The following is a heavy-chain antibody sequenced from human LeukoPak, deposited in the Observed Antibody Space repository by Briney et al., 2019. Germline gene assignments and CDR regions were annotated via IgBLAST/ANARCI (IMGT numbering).Heavy chain of an antibody. CDR1: GYSISSSSY. CDR3: XXXXXXXSPHDYYYYYMDV. Sequence: SETLSLTCTVSGYSISSSSYWGWIRQPPGKGLEWIGAIYHSGSSYYNPSLKSRITISVDTSKNQFSLKLSSVTAADTAVYYXXXXXXXXSPHDYYYYYMDVWGKGTTVTISS. J-gene: IGHJ6*03. V-gene: IGHV4-38-2*02. CDR2: IYHSGSS.